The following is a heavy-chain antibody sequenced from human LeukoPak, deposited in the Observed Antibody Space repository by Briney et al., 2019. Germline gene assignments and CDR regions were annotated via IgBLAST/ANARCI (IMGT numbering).Heavy chain of an antibody. CDR2: IYYSGST. J-gene: IGHJ4*02. CDR1: VGSISRYY. CDR3: ARKGYFDY. Sequence: SDTLSLTCNVSVGSISRYYWSWIRQPPGRGLELIVYIYYSGSTNYNPSLKSRVTISANPSKNHISLKLSSVTAADTAVYYCARKGYFDYWGQGTLVTVSS. V-gene: IGHV4-59*08.